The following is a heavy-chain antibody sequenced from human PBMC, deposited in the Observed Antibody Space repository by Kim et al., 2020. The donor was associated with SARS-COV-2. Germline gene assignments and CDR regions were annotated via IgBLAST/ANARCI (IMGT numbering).Heavy chain of an antibody. CDR2: ISGSGGST. Sequence: GGSLRLSCAASGFTFSSYAMSWVRQAPGKGLEWVSAISGSGGSTYYAYSVKGRFTISRDNSKNTLYLQMNSLRAEDTAVYYCAKSACTNGVCYDAFDIWGEGTMVTVSS. V-gene: IGHV3-23*01. D-gene: IGHD2-8*01. CDR1: GFTFSSYA. J-gene: IGHJ3*02. CDR3: AKSACTNGVCYDAFDI.